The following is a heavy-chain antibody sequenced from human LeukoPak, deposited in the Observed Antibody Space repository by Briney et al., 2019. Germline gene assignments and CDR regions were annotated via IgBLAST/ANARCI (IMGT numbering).Heavy chain of an antibody. Sequence: PSVTLSLTCTVSGGFISSYYWSWLRQPPGKGLEWLGYIYYSGSTSYNPSLKSRVTMSADTSKNQFSLRLSSVTAADTAVYYCARRGAYSGNDLAWYFDLWGRGTLVTVSS. V-gene: IGHV4-59*08. CDR2: IYYSGST. CDR3: ARRGAYSGNDLAWYFDL. CDR1: GGFISSYY. J-gene: IGHJ2*01. D-gene: IGHD5-12*01.